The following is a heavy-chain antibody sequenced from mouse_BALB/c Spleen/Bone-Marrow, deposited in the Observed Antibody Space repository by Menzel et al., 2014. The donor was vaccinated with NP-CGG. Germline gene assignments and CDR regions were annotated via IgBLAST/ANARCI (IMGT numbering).Heavy chain of an antibody. CDR3: ARRDYAMDY. Sequence: VQLQESGAELVRPGTSVKVSCKASEYAFTNYLIEWVKQRPGQGLEWIGVINPGSGGTNYNEKFKGKATLTADKSSSTAYMQLSSLTSDDSAVYFCARRDYAMDYWGQGTSVTVSS. V-gene: IGHV1-54*01. CDR2: INPGSGGT. J-gene: IGHJ4*01. CDR1: EYAFTNYL.